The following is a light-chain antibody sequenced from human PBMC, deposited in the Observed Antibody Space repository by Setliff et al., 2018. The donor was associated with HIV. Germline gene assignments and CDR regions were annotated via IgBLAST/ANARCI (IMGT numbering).Light chain of an antibody. Sequence: QSALTQPASVSGSPGQSITISCIGTGRDIGGYNYVSWYQQQPGKAPKLIIYGVTKRSSGVSNRFSGSKAGTTASLTISGLQAEDEADYYCSSYTSTSAYVFGTGTKVTVL. J-gene: IGLJ1*01. V-gene: IGLV2-14*03. CDR1: GRDIGGYNY. CDR2: GVT. CDR3: SSYTSTSAYV.